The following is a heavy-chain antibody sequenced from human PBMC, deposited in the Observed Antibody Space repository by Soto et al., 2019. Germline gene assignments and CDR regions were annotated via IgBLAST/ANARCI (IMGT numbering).Heavy chain of an antibody. Sequence: QVQLVESGGGVVQPGRSLRLSCAASGFTFSSYAMHWVRQAPGKGLEWVAVISYDGSNKYYADSVKGRFTISRDNSKNSLYLQMNILRAEDTAVYYCARGIAAAVHKGGWFDTWGQGTLVNVSS. CDR3: ARGIAAAVHKGGWFDT. J-gene: IGHJ5*02. V-gene: IGHV3-30-3*01. D-gene: IGHD6-13*01. CDR2: ISYDGSNK. CDR1: GFTFSSYA.